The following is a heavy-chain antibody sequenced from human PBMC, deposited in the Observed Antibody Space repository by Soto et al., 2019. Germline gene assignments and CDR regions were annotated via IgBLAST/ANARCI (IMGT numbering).Heavy chain of an antibody. CDR2: ISPSGNT. V-gene: IGHV4-31*03. J-gene: IGHJ4*02. CDR3: ANGRDAFKTPY. CDR1: GGSVSGGGNY. D-gene: IGHD2-15*01. Sequence: SETLSLTCTVSGGSVSGGGNYWIWIRQHPGKGLEWIGYISPSGNTYYNPSLNSRVSISVDTSENQFSLSLSSVTAADTAVYFRANGRDAFKTPYWGRGTLVTVSS.